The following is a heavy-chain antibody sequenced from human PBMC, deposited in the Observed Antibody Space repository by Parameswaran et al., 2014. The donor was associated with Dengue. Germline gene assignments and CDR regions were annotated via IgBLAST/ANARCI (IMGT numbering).Heavy chain of an antibody. CDR3: ARVRVTMVRGVADY. V-gene: IGHV4-34*01. J-gene: IGHJ4*02. CDR2: INHSGST. Sequence: WIRQPPGKGLEWIGEINHSGSTNYNPSLKSRVTISVDTSKSQFSLKLSSVTAADTAVYYCARVRVTMVRGVADYWGQGTLVTVSS. D-gene: IGHD3-10*01.